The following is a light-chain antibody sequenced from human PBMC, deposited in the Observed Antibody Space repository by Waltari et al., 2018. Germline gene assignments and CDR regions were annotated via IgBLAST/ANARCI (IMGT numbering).Light chain of an antibody. V-gene: IGKV3-11*01. CDR1: QGVSSY. J-gene: IGKJ1*01. CDR2: SAA. Sequence: EIVLTQSPATLSLSPGDRAPLSCRASQGVSSYLAWYQQRPGQAPRLLIYSAANRATGIPARFSGSGSGTDFTLTISSLEPEDFAVYYCQQRSDWPRTFGQGTKVEIK. CDR3: QQRSDWPRT.